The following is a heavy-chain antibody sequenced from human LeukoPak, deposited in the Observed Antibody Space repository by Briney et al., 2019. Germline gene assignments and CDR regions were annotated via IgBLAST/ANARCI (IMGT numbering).Heavy chain of an antibody. CDR3: ARGVTSTYYFGY. V-gene: IGHV4-59*08. CDR1: GGSISSYY. Sequence: SETLSLTCTVYGGSISSYYWSWIRQPPGKGLGWNGYIYYSGTTNYNPSLKSRVTISVDTSKNQFSLKLCAVTAADTAVYYSARGVTSTYYFGYWGQGTLVTVSS. CDR2: IYYSGTT. D-gene: IGHD5-18*01. J-gene: IGHJ4*02.